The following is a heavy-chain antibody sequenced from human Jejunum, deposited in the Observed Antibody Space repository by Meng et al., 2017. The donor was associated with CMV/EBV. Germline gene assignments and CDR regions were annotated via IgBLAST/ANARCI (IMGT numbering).Heavy chain of an antibody. CDR1: GVAFGGFS. CDR3: ARANSGFGGNFDY. CDR2: LSSSGTT. Sequence: VSGVAFGGFSWTWFRQTPQKLLELIGCLSSSGTTDSQPTLKSRLTLSVDASQNQFSLGLRSVTAAVTAVDYCARANSGFGGNFDYWGQGTLVTVSS. V-gene: IGHV4-4*07. D-gene: IGHD4-23*01. J-gene: IGHJ4*02.